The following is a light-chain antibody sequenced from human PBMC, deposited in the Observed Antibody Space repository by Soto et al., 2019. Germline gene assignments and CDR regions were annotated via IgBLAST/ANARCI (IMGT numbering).Light chain of an antibody. V-gene: IGKV3-11*01. CDR3: QQRSNWPPLFT. CDR2: DAS. CDR1: RSVSSY. J-gene: IGKJ3*01. Sequence: EIVLTQSPATLSLSPGERATLSCRASRSVSSYLAWYQQKPGQAPRLLISDASNRATGIPARFSGSGSGTAFPLTISSLEPEDFAVYYCQQRSNWPPLFTFGPGTKVDIK.